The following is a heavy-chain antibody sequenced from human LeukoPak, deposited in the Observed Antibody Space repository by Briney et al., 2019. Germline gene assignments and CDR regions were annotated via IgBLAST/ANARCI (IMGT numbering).Heavy chain of an antibody. V-gene: IGHV3-30*18. J-gene: IGHJ6*02. CDR3: AKGSRRGYGMDV. CDR2: ISYDGSNK. Sequence: GGSLRLSCAASGFTFSSYGMHWVRQAPGKGLEWVAVISYDGSNKYYADSVKGRFTISRDNSKNTLYLQMNSLRAEDTAVYYCAKGSRRGYGMDVWGQGTTVTVSS. CDR1: GFTFSSYG.